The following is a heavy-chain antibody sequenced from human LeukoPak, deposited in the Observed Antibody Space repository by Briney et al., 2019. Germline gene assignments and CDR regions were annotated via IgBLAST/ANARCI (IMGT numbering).Heavy chain of an antibody. CDR2: ISGSGGST. J-gene: IGHJ4*02. Sequence: GGSLTLSCAASGFTFSSYAMSWVRQPPGKGLEWVSAISGSGGSTNYADSVMGLITVARNNTKYTLLLQMNSVGAEDTSVYYCAKSRWSNHSGFDYWGQGTLVTVSS. V-gene: IGHV3-23*01. D-gene: IGHD1-14*01. CDR1: GFTFSSYA. CDR3: AKSRWSNHSGFDY.